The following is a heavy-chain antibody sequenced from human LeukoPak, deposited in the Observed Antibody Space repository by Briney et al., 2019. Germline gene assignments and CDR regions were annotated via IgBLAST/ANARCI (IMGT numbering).Heavy chain of an antibody. CDR3: ASSATTVTTNWFGP. V-gene: IGHV3-21*01. Sequence: GGSLRLSCAASGFTFSSYSMDWVRQAPGKGLEWVSSISSSSSYIYYADSVKGRFTISRDNAKNSLYLQMNSLRAEDTAVYYCASSATTVTTNWFGPWGQGTLVTVSS. CDR1: GFTFSSYS. D-gene: IGHD4-17*01. J-gene: IGHJ5*02. CDR2: ISSSSSYI.